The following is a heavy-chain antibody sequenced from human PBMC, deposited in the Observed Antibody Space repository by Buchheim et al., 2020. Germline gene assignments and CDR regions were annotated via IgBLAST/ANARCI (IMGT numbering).Heavy chain of an antibody. CDR3: ARDAYWGSNFDY. Sequence: QVQLVESGGGVVQPGRSLRLSCAASGFTFSSYAMHWVRQAPGKGLEWVAVISYDGSNKYYADSVKGRFTISRDNAKNSLYLQMNSLRDEDTAVYYCARDAYWGSNFDYWGQGTL. V-gene: IGHV3-30-3*01. J-gene: IGHJ4*02. D-gene: IGHD3-16*01. CDR1: GFTFSSYA. CDR2: ISYDGSNK.